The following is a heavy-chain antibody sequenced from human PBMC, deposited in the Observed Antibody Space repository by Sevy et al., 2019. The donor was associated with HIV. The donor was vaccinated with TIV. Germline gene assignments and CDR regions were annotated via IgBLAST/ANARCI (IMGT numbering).Heavy chain of an antibody. J-gene: IGHJ6*02. Sequence: QSQTLSLTCAISGDSVSSNNAAWNWIRQSPSRGLEWLGRTFYRSNWYNDYAVSMKGRITINPDKSKNQLSLQLTSVTPEDTAVYYCARDGLTYGGMDVWGQGTTVTVSS. CDR1: GDSVSSNNAA. D-gene: IGHD1-20*01. CDR3: ARDGLTYGGMDV. V-gene: IGHV6-1*01. CDR2: TFYRSNWYN.